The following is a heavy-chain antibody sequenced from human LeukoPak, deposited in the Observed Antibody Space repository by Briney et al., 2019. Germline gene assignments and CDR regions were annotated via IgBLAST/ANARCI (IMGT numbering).Heavy chain of an antibody. CDR1: GGSISTDRYY. V-gene: IGHV4-39*01. CDR3: ARGYYYGSRSLNRLDP. J-gene: IGHJ5*02. Sequence: SETLSLTCTVSGGSISTDRYYWGWIRQPPGKGLEWIGSIYYSGNTYYNPSLKSRATVSLDTSKNQFSLKLSSVTAADTAVYYCARGYYYGSRSLNRLDPWGQGSLVTVSS. D-gene: IGHD3-10*01. CDR2: IYYSGNT.